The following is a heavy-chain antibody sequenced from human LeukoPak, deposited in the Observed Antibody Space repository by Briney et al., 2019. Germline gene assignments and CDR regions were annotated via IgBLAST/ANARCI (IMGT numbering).Heavy chain of an antibody. CDR1: GFTFSSYA. J-gene: IGHJ4*02. CDR3: AKVEQQLVMEYYFDY. Sequence: GGSLRLSCAASGFTFSSYAMSWVRQAPGKGLEWVSAISGSGGSTYYADSVKGRFTISRDNSKNTLYLQMNSLRADDTAVYYCAKVEQQLVMEYYFDYWGQGTLVTVSS. V-gene: IGHV3-23*01. CDR2: ISGSGGST. D-gene: IGHD6-13*01.